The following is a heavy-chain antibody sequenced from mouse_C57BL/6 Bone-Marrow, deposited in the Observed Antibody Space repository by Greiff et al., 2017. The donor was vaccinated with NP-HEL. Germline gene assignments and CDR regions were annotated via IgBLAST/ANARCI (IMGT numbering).Heavy chain of an antibody. J-gene: IGHJ3*01. V-gene: IGHV1-64*01. D-gene: IGHD1-1*01. CDR1: GYTFTSYW. CDR2: IHPNSGST. CDR3: ARRDYYGSFWFAY. Sequence: VQLQQPGAELVKPGASVKLSCKASGYTFTSYWMHWVKQRPGQGLEWIGMIHPNSGSTNYNEKFKSEATLTVDKSSSTAYMQLSSLTSEDSAVYYCARRDYYGSFWFAYWGQGTLVTVSA.